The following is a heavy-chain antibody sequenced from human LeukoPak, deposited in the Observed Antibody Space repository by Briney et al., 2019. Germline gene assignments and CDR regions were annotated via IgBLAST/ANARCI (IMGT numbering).Heavy chain of an antibody. CDR2: MNPNSRNT. Sequence: ATVKVSCKASGYTFSNYEINWVRQATGQGLEWMGWMNPNSRNTGYAQKFQGRVTMTRNTSISTSYMELSSLRSEDPAVYYCARGARNWDYWGQGTLVTVPS. D-gene: IGHD1-1*01. J-gene: IGHJ4*02. V-gene: IGHV1-8*01. CDR1: GYTFSNYE. CDR3: ARGARNWDY.